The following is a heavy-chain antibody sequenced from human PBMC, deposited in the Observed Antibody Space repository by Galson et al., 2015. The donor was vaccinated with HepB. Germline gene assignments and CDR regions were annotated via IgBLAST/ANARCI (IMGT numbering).Heavy chain of an antibody. J-gene: IGHJ5*02. CDR2: ISSSSSYT. Sequence: SLRLSCAASGFTFSDYYMSWIRQAPGKGLEWVSYISSSSSYTNYADSVKGRFTISRDNAKNSLYLQMNSLRAEDTAVYYCADIVGAIGWFDPWGQGTLVTVSS. CDR3: ADIVGAIGWFDP. D-gene: IGHD1-26*01. V-gene: IGHV3-11*06. CDR1: GFTFSDYY.